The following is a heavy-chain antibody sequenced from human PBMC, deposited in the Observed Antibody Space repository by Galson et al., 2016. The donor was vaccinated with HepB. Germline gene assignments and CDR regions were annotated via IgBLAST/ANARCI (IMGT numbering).Heavy chain of an antibody. CDR2: ISADSSYI. D-gene: IGHD3-10*02. V-gene: IGHV3-21*01. J-gene: IGHJ6*04. Sequence: SLRLSCAASGFTFHAYSMTWVRQAPGKGLEWVSSISADSSYISYAASLKGRFTISRDNTKDSLFLRMNSLRAEDTAVYFCGRFMSGVDVWGKGTTVTVSS. CDR1: GFTFHAYS. CDR3: GRFMSGVDV.